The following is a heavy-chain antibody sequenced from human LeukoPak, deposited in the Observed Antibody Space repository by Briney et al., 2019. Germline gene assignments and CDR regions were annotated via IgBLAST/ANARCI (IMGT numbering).Heavy chain of an antibody. CDR2: ISGSGGST. CDR1: GFTFSSYA. Sequence: GGSLRLSCAASGFTFSSYAMSWVRQAPGKGLEWVSAISGSGGSTYYADSVKGRFTISRDNSKNTLYLQMNSLRAEDTAVYYCAKDSVVCSGGSCYKRPTGDAFDIWGQGTMVTVSS. J-gene: IGHJ3*02. D-gene: IGHD2-15*01. CDR3: AKDSVVCSGGSCYKRPTGDAFDI. V-gene: IGHV3-23*01.